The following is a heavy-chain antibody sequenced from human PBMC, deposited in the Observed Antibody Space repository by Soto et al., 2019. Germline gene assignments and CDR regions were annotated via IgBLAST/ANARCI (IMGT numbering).Heavy chain of an antibody. V-gene: IGHV1-8*01. CDR2: MNPNSGNT. CDR1: GYTFTSYD. Sequence: ASVKVSCKASGYTFTSYDINWVRQATGQGLEWMGWMNPNSGNTGYAQKFQGRVTMTRNTSISTAYMELSSLRSEDTAVYYCARGLNYDFWSGLPTADFDYWGQGTLVTVSS. D-gene: IGHD3-3*01. CDR3: ARGLNYDFWSGLPTADFDY. J-gene: IGHJ4*02.